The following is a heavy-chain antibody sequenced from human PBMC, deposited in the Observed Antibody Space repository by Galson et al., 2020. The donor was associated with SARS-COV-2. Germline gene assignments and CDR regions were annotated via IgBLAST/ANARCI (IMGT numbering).Heavy chain of an antibody. D-gene: IGHD6-13*01. CDR1: GYTLTELS. CDR3: ATGVAAAGTPQNYYYDYGMDV. V-gene: IGHV1-24*01. Sequence: ASVKVSCKVSGYTLTELSMHWVRQAPGKGLEWMGGFDPEAGETIYAQKFQGRVTMTEDTSTDTAYMELSSLRSEDTAVYYCATGVAAAGTPQNYYYDYGMDVWGQGTTVTVSS. CDR2: FDPEAGET. J-gene: IGHJ6*02.